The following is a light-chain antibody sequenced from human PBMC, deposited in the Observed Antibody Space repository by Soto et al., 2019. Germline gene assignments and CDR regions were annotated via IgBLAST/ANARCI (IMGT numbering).Light chain of an antibody. CDR2: AAS. CDR3: LPHSDSPCT. J-gene: IGKJ1*01. Sequence: DIQMTQSPSSLSASIGDAVTITCRASQAISNDLDWYQQKPGKAPKRLIFAASTLQSGVPSRFSGSGSGTDFTITISSLQHEDFATYFCLPHSDSPCTFGQGNQV. CDR1: QAISND. V-gene: IGKV1-17*01.